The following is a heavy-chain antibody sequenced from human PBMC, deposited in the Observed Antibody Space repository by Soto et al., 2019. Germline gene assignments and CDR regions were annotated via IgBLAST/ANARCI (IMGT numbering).Heavy chain of an antibody. V-gene: IGHV1-69*01. Sequence: QERLVRSGAEVKKPGSSVKVSCKASGGLFSSYPISWVRQVPGQGLEWMGGIIPAFQTAYYTQRFKGRVTITADESTNTAYMELSSLRSEDTAIYYCARRGSGYTWFNEFWGQGTLVTVSS. D-gene: IGHD3-22*01. CDR3: ARRGSGYTWFNEF. CDR1: GGLFSSYP. J-gene: IGHJ4*02. CDR2: IIPAFQTA.